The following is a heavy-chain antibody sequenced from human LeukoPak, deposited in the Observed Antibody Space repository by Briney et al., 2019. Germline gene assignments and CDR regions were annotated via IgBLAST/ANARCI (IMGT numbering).Heavy chain of an antibody. D-gene: IGHD2-2*01. J-gene: IGHJ2*01. CDR2: ISSRSSYI. CDR3: ARDLGDIVLEPPSIHFDL. Sequence: GGSLRLSCSASGFTFSYYSMNWVRQAPGKGLEWVSSISSRSSYIYYEGSLKGRFTISRDNAKNSLYLQMTGLRVEDTAMYFCARDLGDIVLEPPSIHFDLWGRGTLVTVSS. V-gene: IGHV3-21*01. CDR1: GFTFSYYS.